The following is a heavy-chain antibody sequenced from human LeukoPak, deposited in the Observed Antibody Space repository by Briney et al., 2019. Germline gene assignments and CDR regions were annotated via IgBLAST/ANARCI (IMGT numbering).Heavy chain of an antibody. CDR2: ISYDGSNK. D-gene: IGHD4-23*01. CDR3: AKVDYGGNEYYGMDV. CDR1: GFTFSSYG. J-gene: IGHJ6*02. Sequence: PGGSLRLSCAASGFTFSSYGMHWVRQAPGKGLEWVAVISYDGSNKYYADSVKGRFTISRDNSKNTLYLQMNSLRAEDTAVYYCAKVDYGGNEYYGMDVWGQGITVTVSS. V-gene: IGHV3-30*18.